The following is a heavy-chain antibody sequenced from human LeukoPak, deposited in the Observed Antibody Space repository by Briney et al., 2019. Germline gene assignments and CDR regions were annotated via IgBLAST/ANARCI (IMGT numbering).Heavy chain of an antibody. CDR1: RFTFSSYS. D-gene: IGHD2/OR15-2a*01. Sequence: PGGSLRLSCVASRFTFSSYSMTWVRRAPGTGLEWASSISFGGGHIFYTDSVKGRFTIFRDDSKNSLYLEMNSLRAEDTAVYFCARIVLTPPYGMDVWGQGTTVTVSS. V-gene: IGHV3-21*01. CDR3: ARIVLTPPYGMDV. CDR2: ISFGGGHI. J-gene: IGHJ6*02.